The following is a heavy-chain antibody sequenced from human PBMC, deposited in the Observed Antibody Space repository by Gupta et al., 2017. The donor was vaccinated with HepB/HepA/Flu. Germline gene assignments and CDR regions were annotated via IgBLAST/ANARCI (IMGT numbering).Heavy chain of an antibody. CDR2: ISYDGSNK. J-gene: IGHJ4*01. Sequence: QMQLVASRGCIVKLGRSLTPTCIAAGFTFISCGITWVRQAPGKGLGWVAVISYDGSNKYYAESVKGRFTISRDNSKNTLYLQMNSLRAEDTAVYYCATEGGITGNFDYWGQGTLVTVSS. D-gene: IGHD1-20*01. V-gene: IGHV3-30*03. CDR3: ATEGGITGNFDY. CDR1: GFTFISCG.